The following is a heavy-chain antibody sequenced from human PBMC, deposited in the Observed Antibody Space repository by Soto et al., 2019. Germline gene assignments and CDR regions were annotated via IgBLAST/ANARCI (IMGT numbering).Heavy chain of an antibody. CDR3: AKDRVPYSDYGRYFHL. CDR1: GFTVSTYW. Sequence: EVQLVESGGGLVQPGGSLRLSCAASGFTVSTYWMHWVRQDPGKGLMWVSRISPDGSTTTYADPVRGRFTISRDTAENTLYLQMNSLRVGDTAVYYCAKDRVPYSDYGRYFHLWGRGTLVTVSS. J-gene: IGHJ2*01. CDR2: ISPDGSTT. D-gene: IGHD4-17*01. V-gene: IGHV3-74*01.